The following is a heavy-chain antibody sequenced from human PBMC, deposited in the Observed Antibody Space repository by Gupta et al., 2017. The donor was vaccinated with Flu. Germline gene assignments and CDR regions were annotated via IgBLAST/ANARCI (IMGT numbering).Heavy chain of an antibody. Sequence: QVQLPQCGAGLLTPSETLSLTCAVYGGSCRGVYWDWIRQPPGKGLEWIGEINHSGSTNYNPCLKRRVTISVDTSKNQFSLKLISVTAADTAVYYCARPTSLVVAAKHKPDAFDIWGQGKWSPSLQ. CDR3: ARPTSLVVAAKHKPDAFDI. D-gene: IGHD2-15*01. V-gene: IGHV4-34*01. CDR1: GGSCRGVY. CDR2: INHSGST. J-gene: IGHJ3*02.